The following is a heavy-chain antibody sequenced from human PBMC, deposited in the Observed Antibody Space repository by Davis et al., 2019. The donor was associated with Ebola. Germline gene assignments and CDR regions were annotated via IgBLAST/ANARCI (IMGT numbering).Heavy chain of an antibody. CDR3: ARGQHDLLTGARYAMDG. V-gene: IGHV4-34*01. J-gene: IGHJ6*02. CDR1: SGSFSGYY. Sequence: MPGGSLRLSCAVYSGSFSGYYWSWIRQSPGKGLEWIGEISHTGDTNYNPSLKSRVIISVDTSKNQFSLKLNSVNAADTAMYYCARGQHDLLTGARYAMDGWGRGTTVTVSS. D-gene: IGHD3-9*01. CDR2: ISHTGDT.